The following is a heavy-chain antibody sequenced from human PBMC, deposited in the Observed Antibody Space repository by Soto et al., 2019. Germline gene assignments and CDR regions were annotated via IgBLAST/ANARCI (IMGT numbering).Heavy chain of an antibody. CDR2: ISAYNGNT. CDR1: GGTFSSYG. D-gene: IGHD3-10*01. J-gene: IGHJ6*02. Sequence: QVQLVQSGAEVKKPGSSVKVSCKASGGTFSSYGISWVRQAPGQGLEWMGWISAYNGNTNYAQKLQGRVTMTTDTSTSTAYMELRSLRSDDTAVYYCARYGSGSYYYYYYGMDVWGQGTTVTVSS. CDR3: ARYGSGSYYYYYYGMDV. V-gene: IGHV1-18*01.